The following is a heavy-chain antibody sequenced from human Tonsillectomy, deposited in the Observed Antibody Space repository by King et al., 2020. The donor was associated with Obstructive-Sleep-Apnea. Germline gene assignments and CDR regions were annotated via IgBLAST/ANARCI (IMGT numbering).Heavy chain of an antibody. CDR2: VLWNDDK. V-gene: IGHV2-5*01. J-gene: IGHJ4*02. Sequence: TLQESGPTLVKPPQTLTLTCTFSGFSLNTNGVGVGWIRQPPGKALEWLALVLWNDDKRYSPSLRSRLTIIRDTSRNQVVLTVTDMDPDDTATYFCAHRRHYFESGSYYNGGFDYWGQGTLVTVSS. CDR1: GFSLNTNGVG. CDR3: AHRRHYFESGSYYNGGFDY. D-gene: IGHD3-10*01.